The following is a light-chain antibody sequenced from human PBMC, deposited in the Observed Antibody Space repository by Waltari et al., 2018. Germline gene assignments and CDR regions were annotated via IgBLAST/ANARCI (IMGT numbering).Light chain of an antibody. J-gene: IGKJ1*01. Sequence: DLVMTQSPVPLPVTPGESASISCRSSQSLRHSTGNNYLEWYLQKPGQSPQLLIYLGSNRASGVPDRFSGSGSGTDFTLRINRVEAEDVGVYYCMQSLQALWTFGQGTKVEIK. CDR3: MQSLQALWT. CDR1: QSLRHSTGNNY. CDR2: LGS. V-gene: IGKV2-28*01.